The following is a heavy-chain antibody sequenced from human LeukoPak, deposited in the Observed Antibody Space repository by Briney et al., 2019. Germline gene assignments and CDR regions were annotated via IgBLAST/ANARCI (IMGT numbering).Heavy chain of an antibody. CDR3: ARESACGTTNCLAPADWLDP. V-gene: IGHV1-2*02. CDR1: GGTFSSYA. D-gene: IGHD2-2*01. J-gene: IGHJ5*02. CDR2: ISPNSGDT. Sequence: ASVKVSCKASGGTFSSYAISWVRQAPGQGLEWMGWISPNSGDTDIAQKFQGRVTMTRDTSIATSYMEVDSLTSDDTAVYYCARESACGTTNCLAPADWLDPWGQGTLVIVSS.